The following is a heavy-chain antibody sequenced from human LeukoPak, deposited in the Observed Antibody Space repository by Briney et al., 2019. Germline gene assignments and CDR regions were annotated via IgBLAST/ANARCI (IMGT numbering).Heavy chain of an antibody. V-gene: IGHV3-23*01. CDR3: AREDSSSYYYYYMDV. D-gene: IGHD6-6*01. J-gene: IGHJ6*03. CDR2: ISVSGGST. Sequence: PGGSLRLSCAASGFTFSSYAMSWVRQAPGKGLEWVSAISVSGGSTYYADSVKGRFTISRDNSKNTLYLQMNSLRAEDTAVYYCAREDSSSYYYYYMDVWGKGTTVTVSS. CDR1: GFTFSSYA.